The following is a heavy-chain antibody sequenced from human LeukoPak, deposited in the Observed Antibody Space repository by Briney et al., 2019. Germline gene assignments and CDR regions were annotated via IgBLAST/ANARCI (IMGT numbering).Heavy chain of an antibody. V-gene: IGHV5-51*01. J-gene: IGHJ2*01. Sequence: GESLKISCKGSGYSFTNYWIGWVRQMPGKGLEWMGIIFPGDSDTRYSPSFQGQVTISADKSISTAYLQWSSLKAPDTAMYYCARRSITMVRGDTMGYVDLWGRGTLVTVSS. CDR3: ARRSITMVRGDTMGYVDL. CDR2: IFPGDSDT. D-gene: IGHD3-10*01. CDR1: GYSFTNYW.